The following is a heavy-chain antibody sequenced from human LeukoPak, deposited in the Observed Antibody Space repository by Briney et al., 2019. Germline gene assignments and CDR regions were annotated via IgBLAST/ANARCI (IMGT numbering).Heavy chain of an antibody. CDR2: IYYSGST. J-gene: IGHJ4*02. Sequence: SETLSLTCTVSGGSISSSYWSWIRQPPGKGLEWIGYIYYSGSTNYDPSLKSRVTISVDTSKNQFSLKLSSVTAADTAVYYCASYSSSWTALDYWGQGTLVTVSS. CDR1: GGSISSSY. CDR3: ASYSSSWTALDY. D-gene: IGHD6-13*01. V-gene: IGHV4-59*08.